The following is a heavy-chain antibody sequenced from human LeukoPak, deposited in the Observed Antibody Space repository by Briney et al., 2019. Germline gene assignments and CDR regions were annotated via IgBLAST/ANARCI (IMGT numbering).Heavy chain of an antibody. D-gene: IGHD1-26*01. J-gene: IGHJ5*02. CDR2: ISGSGSNT. CDR3: AKKYSTGLDP. V-gene: IGHV3-23*01. CDR1: GFTFSSYA. Sequence: GGSLRLSCAASGFTFSSYAMSWVRQAPGKGLEWVSDISGSGSNTYYADSVKGRFTISRDNPKNTLYLQMNSLRVEDTAVYYCAKKYSTGLDPWGQGTLVTVSS.